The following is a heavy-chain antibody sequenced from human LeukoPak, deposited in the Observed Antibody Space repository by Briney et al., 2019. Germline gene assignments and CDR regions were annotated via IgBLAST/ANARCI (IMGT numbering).Heavy chain of an antibody. J-gene: IGHJ3*02. V-gene: IGHV4-59*01. Sequence: SETLSLTCTVSGGSISSYYWSWIRQPPGKGLEWIGYIYYSGSTNYNPSLKSRVTISVDTSKNQFSLRLSSVTAADTAVCYCARGTYYDSSIDAFDIWGQGTMVTVSS. D-gene: IGHD3-22*01. CDR3: ARGTYYDSSIDAFDI. CDR1: GGSISSYY. CDR2: IYYSGST.